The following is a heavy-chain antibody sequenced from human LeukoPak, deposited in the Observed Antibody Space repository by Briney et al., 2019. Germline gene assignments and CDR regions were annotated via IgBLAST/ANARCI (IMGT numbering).Heavy chain of an antibody. V-gene: IGHV4-4*07. Sequence: SETLSLTCTVSGVSISSYYWSWIRQPAGKGLEWIGRIYASGRTSYNPSLKSRVSMSVDTSNNQFSLKLRSVTAADTAVYYCARDSYYYDSSGGAFDIWGQGTMVTVSS. CDR1: GVSISSYY. J-gene: IGHJ3*02. CDR2: IYASGRT. D-gene: IGHD3-22*01. CDR3: ARDSYYYDSSGGAFDI.